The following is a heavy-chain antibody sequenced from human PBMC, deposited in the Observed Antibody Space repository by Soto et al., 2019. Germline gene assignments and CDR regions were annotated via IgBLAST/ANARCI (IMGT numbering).Heavy chain of an antibody. D-gene: IGHD6-13*01. CDR2: MSGSGGST. V-gene: IGHV3-23*01. Sequence: PGGSLRLSCAASGFTFSRNAMSWVRQGRGKGLEWVSVMSGSGGSTYYADSVTGRFTISRDNSKNTLYLQMNSLRAEDTAVYYCAKGYREYSGSWFDYWGQGTLVTVSS. J-gene: IGHJ4*02. CDR3: AKGYREYSGSWFDY. CDR1: GFTFSRNA.